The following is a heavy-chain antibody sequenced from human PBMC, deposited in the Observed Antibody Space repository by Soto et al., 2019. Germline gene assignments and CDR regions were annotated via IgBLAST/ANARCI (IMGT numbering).Heavy chain of an antibody. CDR2: ISGSGGST. CDR3: AKRYYRDYFDY. CDR1: GFPFGDYA. Sequence: SLRLSCTATGFPFGDYAMSWFRQAPGKGLEWVSAISGSGGSTYYADSVKGRFTISRDNSKNTLYLQMNSLRAEGTAVYYCAKRYYRDYFDYWGQGTLVTVSS. V-gene: IGHV3-23*01. J-gene: IGHJ4*02. D-gene: IGHD4-4*01.